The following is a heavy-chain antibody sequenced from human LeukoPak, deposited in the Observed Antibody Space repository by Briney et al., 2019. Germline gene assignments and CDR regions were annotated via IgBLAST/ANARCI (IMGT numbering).Heavy chain of an antibody. CDR2: IWYDGSNK. CDR1: GFTFSSYG. D-gene: IGHD3-10*01. V-gene: IGHV3-33*01. CDR3: AREQYGSDDALDI. Sequence: PGGSLRLSCAASGFTFSSYGMHWVRQAPGKGLEWVAVIWYDGSNKYYADSVKGRFTASRDNSKNTVDLQMSSLRAEDTAVYYCAREQYGSDDALDIWGQGTLVTVSS. J-gene: IGHJ3*02.